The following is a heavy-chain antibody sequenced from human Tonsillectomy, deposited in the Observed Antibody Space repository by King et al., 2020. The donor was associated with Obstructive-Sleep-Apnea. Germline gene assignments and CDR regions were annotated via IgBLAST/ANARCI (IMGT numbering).Heavy chain of an antibody. Sequence: VQLVESVGGVVQPGRSLRLSCAASGFTFSTYSMQWVRLAPGKGLEWVAVTSYDGNNKYYADSGKGRFTISSDNSKNPLFLQMNSLRVEDTAVYYCATQPYYYDSSGSYHGDDAFDIWGQGTMVTVSA. CDR3: ATQPYYYDSSGSYHGDDAFDI. J-gene: IGHJ3*02. V-gene: IGHV3-30*04. CDR1: GFTFSTYS. D-gene: IGHD3-22*01. CDR2: TSYDGNNK.